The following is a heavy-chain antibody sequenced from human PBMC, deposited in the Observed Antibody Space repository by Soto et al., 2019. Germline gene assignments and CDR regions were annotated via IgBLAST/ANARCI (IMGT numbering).Heavy chain of an antibody. J-gene: IGHJ5*02. CDR2: IYSGGST. CDR3: ARHKDIVLVGFDP. CDR1: GGSISSGDYY. D-gene: IGHD2-2*01. Sequence: SETLSLTCTVSGGSISSGDYYWSWIRQPPGKGLEWIGSIYSGGSTYYNPSLKSRVTISVDTSKNQFSLKLSSVTAADTAVYYCARHKDIVLVGFDPWGQGTLVTVSS. V-gene: IGHV4-39*01.